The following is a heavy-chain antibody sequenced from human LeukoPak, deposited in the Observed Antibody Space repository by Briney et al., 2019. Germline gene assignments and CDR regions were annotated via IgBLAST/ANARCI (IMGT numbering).Heavy chain of an antibody. CDR3: ARGGGVNSGYDFYNYYGMDV. V-gene: IGHV1-2*02. J-gene: IGHJ6*02. CDR2: INPNSGGT. D-gene: IGHD5-12*01. Sequence: ASVKVSCKASGYTFTGYYVHWVRQAPGQGLEWMGWINPNSGGTNYALKFQGRVTMTRDTSIRAVYMELSGLRSDDTAVYYCARGGGVNSGYDFYNYYGMDVWGQGTTVTVSS. CDR1: GYTFTGYY.